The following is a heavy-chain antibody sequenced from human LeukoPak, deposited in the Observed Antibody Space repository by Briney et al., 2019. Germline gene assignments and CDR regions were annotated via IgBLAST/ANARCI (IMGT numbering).Heavy chain of an antibody. CDR3: AKGGAVAPEYWFDP. V-gene: IGHV3-23*01. D-gene: IGHD6-19*01. CDR1: GFTFSSYA. J-gene: IGHJ5*02. CDR2: ISGSGGSA. Sequence: GGSLRLSCAASGFTFSSYAMSWVRQAPGKGLEWVSAISGSGGSAYYADSVKGRFTISRDNSKNTLYLQMNSLRAEDTAVYYCAKGGAVAPEYWFDPWGQGTLVTVSS.